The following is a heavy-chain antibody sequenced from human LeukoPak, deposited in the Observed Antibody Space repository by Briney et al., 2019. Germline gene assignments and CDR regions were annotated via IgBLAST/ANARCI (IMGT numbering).Heavy chain of an antibody. CDR2: IRYDGSNK. Sequence: GGSLRLSYAASGFTFSSYGMHWVRQAPGRGLEWVAFIRYDGSNKYYADSVKGRFTISRDNSKNTLYLQMNSLRAEDTAVYYCAKGQLLSHYYYYMDVWGKGTTVTISS. V-gene: IGHV3-30*02. CDR3: AKGQLLSHYYYYMDV. J-gene: IGHJ6*03. CDR1: GFTFSSYG. D-gene: IGHD1-1*01.